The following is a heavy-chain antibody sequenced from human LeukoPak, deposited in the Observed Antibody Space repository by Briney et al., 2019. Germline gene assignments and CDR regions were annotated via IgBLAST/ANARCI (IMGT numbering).Heavy chain of an antibody. D-gene: IGHD6-13*01. CDR1: GFTLSSYS. CDR2: ISGNSRYI. Sequence: GGSLRLSCAASGFTLSSYSMTWVRQAPGKGLEWVSSISGNSRYIYYADSMRGRFTISRDNAKNSLYLQTNSLKPEDTAVYYCARVAEAAAFDSWGQGTLVTVSS. CDR3: ARVAEAAAFDS. V-gene: IGHV3-21*06. J-gene: IGHJ4*02.